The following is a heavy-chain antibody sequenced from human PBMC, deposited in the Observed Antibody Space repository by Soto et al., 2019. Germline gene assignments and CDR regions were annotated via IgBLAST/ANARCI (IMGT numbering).Heavy chain of an antibody. CDR1: GYSISSGYY. V-gene: IGHV4-38-2*01. D-gene: IGHD2-2*01. CDR2: IYHSGST. CDR3: ATRKRYCSSTSCYFYWALDY. J-gene: IGHJ4*02. Sequence: PSETLSLTCAVSGYSISSGYYWGWIRQPPGKGLEWIGSIYHSGSTYYNPSLKSRVTISVDTSKNQFSLKLSSVTAADTAVYYCATRKRYCSSTSCYFYWALDYWGQGTLVTVSS.